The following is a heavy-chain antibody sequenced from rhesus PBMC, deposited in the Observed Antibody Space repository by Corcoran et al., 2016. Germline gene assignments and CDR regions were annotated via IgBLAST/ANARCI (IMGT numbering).Heavy chain of an antibody. J-gene: IGHJ3*01. V-gene: IGHV3-54*02. D-gene: IGHD3-16*01. CDR1: GFTFSSYG. Sequence: EVQLVESGGGLVQPGGSLRLSCAASGFTFSSYGMHWVRQAPGKGLEWVAFILYDGNKKYYADFVKDRFTISRDNSKNMLYLQMNNLKLEDTAVYYCARVSGIVVVITTYYRAFDFWGQGLRVTVSS. CDR2: ILYDGNKK. CDR3: ARVSGIVVVITTYYRAFDF.